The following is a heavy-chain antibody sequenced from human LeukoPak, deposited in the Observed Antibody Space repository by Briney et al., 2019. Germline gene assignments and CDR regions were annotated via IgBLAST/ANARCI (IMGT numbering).Heavy chain of an antibody. D-gene: IGHD6-19*01. Sequence: GGSLRLSCAASGFTFSSYAMSWVRQAPGKGLEWVSAISGSGGSTYYADSVKGRFTISRDNSKNTLSLQMNSLRAEDTAVYYCAKDLGSSGTASYFDYWGQGTLVTVSS. CDR2: ISGSGGST. CDR3: AKDLGSSGTASYFDY. V-gene: IGHV3-23*01. J-gene: IGHJ4*02. CDR1: GFTFSSYA.